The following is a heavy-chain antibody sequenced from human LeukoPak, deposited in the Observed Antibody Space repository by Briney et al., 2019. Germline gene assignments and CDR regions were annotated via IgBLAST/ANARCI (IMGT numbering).Heavy chain of an antibody. CDR3: ARGRGSYSLDY. CDR2: INPNSGGT. Sequence: ASVKVSCKASRYTFAGYSMHWVRQAPGQGLEWMGWINPNSGGTNYAQKFQGRVTMTGDTSISTAYMELSRLTSDDTAGYYCARGRGSYSLDYWGQGTLVTVSS. CDR1: RYTFAGYS. V-gene: IGHV1-2*02. D-gene: IGHD1-26*01. J-gene: IGHJ4*02.